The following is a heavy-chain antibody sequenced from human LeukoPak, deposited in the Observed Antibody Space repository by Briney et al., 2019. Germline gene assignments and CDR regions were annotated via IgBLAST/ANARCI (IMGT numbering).Heavy chain of an antibody. D-gene: IGHD1-26*01. Sequence: PGGSLRLSCAASGFTFSSYSMNWVRQAPGKGLEWVSSISSSSSYIYYADSVKGRFTISRDNAKNSLYLQMNSLRAEDTAVYYCARGYSGSYYENDYWGQGTLVTVSS. J-gene: IGHJ4*02. V-gene: IGHV3-21*01. CDR1: GFTFSSYS. CDR3: ARGYSGSYYENDY. CDR2: ISSSSSYI.